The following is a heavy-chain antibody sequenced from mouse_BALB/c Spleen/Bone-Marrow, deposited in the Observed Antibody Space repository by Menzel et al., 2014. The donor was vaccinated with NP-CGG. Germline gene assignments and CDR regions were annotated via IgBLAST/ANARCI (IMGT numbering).Heavy chain of an antibody. J-gene: IGHJ1*01. V-gene: IGHV1-18*01. CDR2: INPNNGGT. Sequence: VHVKQSGPELAKPGASVKISCKASGYTFTEYTMHWVKQSHGKSLEWIGGINPNNGGTSYNQKFKGKATLTVDKSSSTAYMELHSLTSEDSAVYYCAITPRYWYFDVWGAGTPVTVSS. CDR1: GYTFTEYT. D-gene: IGHD1-1*01. CDR3: AITPRYWYFDV.